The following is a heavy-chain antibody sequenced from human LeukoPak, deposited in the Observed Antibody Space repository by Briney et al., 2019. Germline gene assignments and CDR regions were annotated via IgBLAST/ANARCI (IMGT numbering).Heavy chain of an antibody. Sequence: GGSLRLSCAASGFTFSSYWMTWVRQAPGKGLEWVANMNQDGGEKYYVDSVKGRFTISRDNAKNSLYLQMNSLRAEDTAVYYCASDHRGVFDYWGQGTLVTVSS. CDR1: GFTFSSYW. D-gene: IGHD3-10*01. CDR2: MNQDGGEK. J-gene: IGHJ4*02. V-gene: IGHV3-7*04. CDR3: ASDHRGVFDY.